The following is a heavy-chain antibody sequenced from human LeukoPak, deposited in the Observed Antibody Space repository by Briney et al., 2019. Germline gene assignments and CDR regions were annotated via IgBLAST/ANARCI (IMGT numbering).Heavy chain of an antibody. D-gene: IGHD5-12*01. CDR3: AKDIVATSKLNYYFDY. V-gene: IGHV3-48*03. Sequence: PGGSLRLSCAASGFTFSSYEMNWVRQAPGKGLEWVSYISSSGSTIYYADSVKGRFTISRDNAKNSLYLQMNSLRAEDTAVYYCAKDIVATSKLNYYFDYWGQGTLVTVSS. CDR2: ISSSGSTI. J-gene: IGHJ4*02. CDR1: GFTFSSYE.